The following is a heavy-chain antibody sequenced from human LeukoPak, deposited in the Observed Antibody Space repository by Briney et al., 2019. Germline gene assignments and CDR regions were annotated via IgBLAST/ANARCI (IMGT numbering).Heavy chain of an antibody. D-gene: IGHD6-19*01. Sequence: GGSLRLSCAASRFTFSSYSMNWVRQAPGKGLEWVSSIGSSSSYIYYADSVKGRFTISRDNAKNSLYLRMNSLRAEDTAVYYCARDYSSGWYANMDVWGKGTTVTVSS. CDR2: IGSSSSYI. CDR1: RFTFSSYS. J-gene: IGHJ6*03. V-gene: IGHV3-21*01. CDR3: ARDYSSGWYANMDV.